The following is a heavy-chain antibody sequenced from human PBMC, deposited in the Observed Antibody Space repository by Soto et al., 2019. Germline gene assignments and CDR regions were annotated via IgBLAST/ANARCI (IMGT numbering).Heavy chain of an antibody. CDR2: IYYSGST. CDR1: GGSISSYY. V-gene: IGHV4-59*01. D-gene: IGHD3-3*01. CDR3: ARLPSYYDFWSSDMDV. J-gene: IGHJ6*02. Sequence: PSETLSLTCTVSGGSISSYYWSWIRQPPGKGLEWIGYIYYSGSTNYNPSLKSRVTISVDTSKNQFSLKLSSLRSEDTAVYYCARLPSYYDFWSSDMDVWGQGTTVTVSS.